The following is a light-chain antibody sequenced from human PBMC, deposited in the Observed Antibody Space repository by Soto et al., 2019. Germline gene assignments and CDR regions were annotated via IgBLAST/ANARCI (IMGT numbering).Light chain of an antibody. J-gene: IGKJ4*01. Sequence: ICMTHSPALLSASTRYRFTIIFRMSQCISSHLAWYQQKPGKAPELLIYAASTLQSGVPSRLSGSGSGTDFTLTISSLEAEDVAFYWCQQYFDVPFPFGGGTKVDIK. CDR2: AAS. CDR3: QQYFDVPFP. V-gene: IGKV1D-8*02. CDR1: QCISSH.